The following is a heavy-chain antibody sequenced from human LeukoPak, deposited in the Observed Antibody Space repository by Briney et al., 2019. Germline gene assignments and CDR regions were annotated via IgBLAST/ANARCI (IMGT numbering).Heavy chain of an antibody. Sequence: SETLSLTCTVSGGSISSDYWSWIRQPPGKGLEWIGYIYYSGRTYYNPSLKSRITISVDTSKNQFSLKLSSVTAADTAVYYCVRGFYSPHYWGQGTLVTVSS. CDR2: IYYSGRT. J-gene: IGHJ4*02. CDR1: GGSISSDY. CDR3: VRGFYSPHY. D-gene: IGHD4-11*01. V-gene: IGHV4-59*01.